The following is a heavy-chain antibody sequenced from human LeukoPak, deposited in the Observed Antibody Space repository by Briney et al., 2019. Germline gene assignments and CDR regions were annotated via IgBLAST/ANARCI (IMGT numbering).Heavy chain of an antibody. J-gene: IGHJ5*02. V-gene: IGHV4-59*01. CDR1: GGSISSYY. CDR2: IYYSGST. Sequence: SETLSLTCTVSGGSISSYYWIWIRQPPGKGLEWIGYIYYSGSTNYNPSLKSRVTISVDTSKNQFSLKLSSVTAADTAVYYCARDLRWGYNWFDPWGQGTLVTVSS. D-gene: IGHD4-23*01. CDR3: ARDLRWGYNWFDP.